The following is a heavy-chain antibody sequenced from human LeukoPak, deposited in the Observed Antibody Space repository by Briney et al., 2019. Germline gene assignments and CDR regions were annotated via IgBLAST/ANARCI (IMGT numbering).Heavy chain of an antibody. V-gene: IGHV3-33*01. CDR2: IWSDGINK. J-gene: IGHJ4*02. CDR3: ARGQPSVAAAGNLDY. D-gene: IGHD6-13*01. CDR1: GFTFSSYA. Sequence: GESLRLSCAASGFTFSSYAMHWVRQAPGKGLEWVAIIWSDGINKYYADSVEGRFTISRDTSKNTLFLQMNSLRAEDTAVYYCARGQPSVAAAGNLDYWGQGTLVTVSS.